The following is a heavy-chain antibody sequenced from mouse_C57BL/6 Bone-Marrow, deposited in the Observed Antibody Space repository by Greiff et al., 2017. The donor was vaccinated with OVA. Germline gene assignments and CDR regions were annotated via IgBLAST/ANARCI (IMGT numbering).Heavy chain of an antibody. CDR2: IYTGNGYT. CDR3: ASDVYYDYPGFAY. J-gene: IGHJ3*01. Sequence: VQLKQSGAELVRPGSSVKMSCKTSGYTFTSYGINWVKQRPGQGLEWIGYIYTGNGYTEYNEKFKGKATLTSDTSSSTAYMQLSSLTSEDSAIYVCASDVYYDYPGFAYWGKGTLVTVSA. CDR1: GYTFTSYG. V-gene: IGHV1-58*01. D-gene: IGHD2-4*01.